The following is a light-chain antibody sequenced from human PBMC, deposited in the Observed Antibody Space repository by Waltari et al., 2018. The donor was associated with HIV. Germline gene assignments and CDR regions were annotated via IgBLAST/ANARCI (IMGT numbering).Light chain of an antibody. CDR3: QQYYTTPLT. CDR1: RNILYSSNNKNF. Sequence: DIVITQSPDSLAVFLGERATINCNSSRNILYSSNNKNFLAWYQHKAGQSPKVLIYWASTRGCGVPDRFSGSGSGTDFTLTISSLQAEDVAVYYCQQYYTTPLTFGPGTKVDIK. J-gene: IGKJ3*01. CDR2: WAS. V-gene: IGKV4-1*01.